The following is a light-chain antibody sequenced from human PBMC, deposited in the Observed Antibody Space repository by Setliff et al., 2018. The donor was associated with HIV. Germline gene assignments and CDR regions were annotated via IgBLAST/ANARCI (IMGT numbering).Light chain of an antibody. Sequence: QSALTQPASVSGSPGQSITISCTGTSSDVGGYNYVSWYQQHPDKAPQLIIYDVSHRPSGVSNRFSGSKSGNTASLTISGLQAEDEADYYCSSYTTNTDVFGGGTKVTVL. CDR3: SSYTTNTDV. CDR2: DVS. V-gene: IGLV2-14*03. J-gene: IGLJ3*02. CDR1: SSDVGGYNY.